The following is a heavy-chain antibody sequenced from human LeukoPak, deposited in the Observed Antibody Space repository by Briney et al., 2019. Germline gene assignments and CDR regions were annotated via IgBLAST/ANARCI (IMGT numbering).Heavy chain of an antibody. CDR3: ARAGIARGGAFDN. D-gene: IGHD1-14*01. V-gene: IGHV3-7*01. Sequence: GGSLRLSCAASGFTFSSYWMSWVRQAPGKGLEWVANIKQDGSEKYYVDPVKGRFTISRDNAKNSLYLQMNSLRAEDTAVYYCARAGIARGGAFDNWGQGTMVTVSS. CDR1: GFTFSSYW. J-gene: IGHJ3*02. CDR2: IKQDGSEK.